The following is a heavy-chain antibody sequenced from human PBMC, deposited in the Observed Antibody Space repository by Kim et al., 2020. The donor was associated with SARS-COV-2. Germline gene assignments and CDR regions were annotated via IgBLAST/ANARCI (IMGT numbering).Heavy chain of an antibody. CDR3: ARGRSY. CDR2: NPSGST. Sequence: NPSGSTNSNPSLKSRVTISVDTSKNQFSLKLSSVTAADTAVYYCARGRSYWGQGTLVTVSS. V-gene: IGHV4-34*01. J-gene: IGHJ4*02.